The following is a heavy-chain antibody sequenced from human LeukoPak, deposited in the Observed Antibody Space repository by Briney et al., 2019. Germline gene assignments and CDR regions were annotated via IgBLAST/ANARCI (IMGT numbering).Heavy chain of an antibody. D-gene: IGHD3-3*01. CDR3: ASLGNTFWSDDY. V-gene: IGHV3-30-3*01. J-gene: IGHJ4*02. CDR2: ISYDGSNK. Sequence: GRSLRLSCAASGFTFSSYAMHWVRQAPGKGLEWVAVISYDGSNKYYADSVKGRFTISRDNSKNTLYLQMNSLRAEDTAVYYCASLGNTFWSDDYWGQGTLVTVSS. CDR1: GFTFSSYA.